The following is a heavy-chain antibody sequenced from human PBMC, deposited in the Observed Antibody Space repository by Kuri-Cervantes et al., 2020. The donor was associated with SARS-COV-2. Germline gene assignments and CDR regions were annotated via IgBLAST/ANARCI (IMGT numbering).Heavy chain of an antibody. Sequence: GESLKISCASSGFTFSSYIMNWVRQAPGKGLEWVSSISSSSFYIYYANSVKGRFTISRDNAKNSLYLQMNSLRAEDTTVYYCARAGVKDIVATITSYYYYYGMDVWGQGTTVTVSS. J-gene: IGHJ6*02. CDR2: ISSSSFYI. V-gene: IGHV3-21*01. D-gene: IGHD5-12*01. CDR1: GFTFSSYI. CDR3: ARAGVKDIVATITSYYYYYGMDV.